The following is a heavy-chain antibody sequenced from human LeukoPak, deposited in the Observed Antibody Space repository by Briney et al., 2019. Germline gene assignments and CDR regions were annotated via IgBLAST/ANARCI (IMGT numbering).Heavy chain of an antibody. J-gene: IGHJ4*02. D-gene: IGHD3-10*01. CDR1: GGSVSSGSYY. V-gene: IGHV4-61*01. CDR3: AREHYYGSGSYYQRTDY. CDR2: IYYSGST. Sequence: SETLSLTCTVSGGSVSSGSYYWSWIRQPPGKGLEWIGYIYYSGSTNYNPSLKRRVTISVDTSKNQFSLKLSSVTAADTAVYYCAREHYYGSGSYYQRTDYWGQGTLVTVSS.